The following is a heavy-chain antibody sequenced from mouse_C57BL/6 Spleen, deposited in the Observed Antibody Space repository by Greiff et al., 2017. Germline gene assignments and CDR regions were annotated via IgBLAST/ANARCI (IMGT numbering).Heavy chain of an antibody. J-gene: IGHJ4*01. CDR1: GYSFTDYN. Sequence: VQLQQPGPELVKPGASVKLSCKASGYSFTDYNMNWVKQSNGQSLEWIGVINPNNGTTNYNQKFKGKATLTVDQSSSTAYMQLNRLTSEDSAVYYSATSGDYAGYAMDYWGQGTSVTVSS. D-gene: IGHD2-4*01. CDR2: INPNNGTT. V-gene: IGHV1-39*01. CDR3: ATSGDYAGYAMDY.